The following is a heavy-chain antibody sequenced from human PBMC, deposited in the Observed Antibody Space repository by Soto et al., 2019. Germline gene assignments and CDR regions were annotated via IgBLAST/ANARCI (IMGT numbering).Heavy chain of an antibody. J-gene: IGHJ4*02. D-gene: IGHD3-10*01. CDR3: AKDHGRITMVRGDFDY. Sequence: EVQLLESGGGLVQPGGSLRLSCAASGFTFSSYAMSWVHQAPGKGLEWVSAISGSGGSTYYADSVKGRFTISRDNSKNTLYLQMNSLRAEDTAVYYCAKDHGRITMVRGDFDYWGQGTLVTVSS. CDR2: ISGSGGST. V-gene: IGHV3-23*01. CDR1: GFTFSSYA.